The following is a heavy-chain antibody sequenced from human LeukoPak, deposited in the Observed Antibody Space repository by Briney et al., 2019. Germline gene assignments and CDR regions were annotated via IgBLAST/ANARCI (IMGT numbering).Heavy chain of an antibody. Sequence: GGSLRLSCAASGFTFSNFSMHWVRQAPGKGLEWVAVISYDGSKKYYADSVKGRFTISRDNSKNMLYLQMNSLRPEDTAVFYCASNGVYDCRDYYFIDYWGQGILVTVSS. D-gene: IGHD3-22*01. CDR3: ASNGVYDCRDYYFIDY. J-gene: IGHJ4*02. V-gene: IGHV3-30-3*01. CDR1: GFTFSNFS. CDR2: ISYDGSKK.